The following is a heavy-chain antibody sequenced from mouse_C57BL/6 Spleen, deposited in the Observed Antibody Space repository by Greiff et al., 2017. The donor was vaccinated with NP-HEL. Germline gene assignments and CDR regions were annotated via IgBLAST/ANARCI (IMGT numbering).Heavy chain of an antibody. J-gene: IGHJ3*01. CDR3: TSLGGLRQDWFAY. Sequence: EVQLQQSGAELVRPGASVKLSCTASGFNIKDDYMHWVKQRPEQGLEWIGWIDPENGDTEYASKFQGKATITADTSSNTAYLQLSSLTSEDTAVYYCTSLGGLRQDWFAYWGQGTLVTVSA. V-gene: IGHV14-4*01. CDR2: IDPENGDT. D-gene: IGHD2-4*01. CDR1: GFNIKDDY.